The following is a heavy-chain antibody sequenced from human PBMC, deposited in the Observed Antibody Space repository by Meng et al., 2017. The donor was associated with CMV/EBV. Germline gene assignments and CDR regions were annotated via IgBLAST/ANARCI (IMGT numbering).Heavy chain of an antibody. V-gene: IGHV4-30-4*08. CDR3: ARVTSRVAGAFDY. CDR1: GGSISSGDYY. J-gene: IGHJ4*02. D-gene: IGHD1-14*01. CDR2: IYYSGST. Sequence: QVQLQESVPVLLKPSQTLSLTGTFSGGSISSGDYYWSCIRQPPGKGLEWIGYIYYSGSTYYNPSLKSRVTISVDTSKNQFSLKLSSVTAADTAVYYCARVTSRVAGAFDYWGQGTLVTVSS.